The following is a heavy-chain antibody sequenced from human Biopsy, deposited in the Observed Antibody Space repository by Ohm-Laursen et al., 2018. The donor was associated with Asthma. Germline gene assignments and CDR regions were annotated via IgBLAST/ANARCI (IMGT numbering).Heavy chain of an antibody. D-gene: IGHD3-10*01. CDR1: GYIFTSYW. V-gene: IGHV5-51*01. J-gene: IGHJ4*02. CDR3: ARLAYGSGSFFDF. CDR2: IFPGDSDT. Sequence: ESLKISCKASGYIFTSYWIGWVRQMPGKGLEWMGIIFPGDSDTIYSPSFQGQVTISADKSISTAYLQWSSLKASGTAIYYCARLAYGSGSFFDFWGQGTQVTVAS.